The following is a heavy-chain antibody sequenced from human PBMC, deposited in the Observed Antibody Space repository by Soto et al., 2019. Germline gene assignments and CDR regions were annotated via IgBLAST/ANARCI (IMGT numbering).Heavy chain of an antibody. V-gene: IGHV3-53*01. Sequence: EVQLVESGGGLIQPGGSLRLSCAASGFTVSSNYMSWVRQVPGKGLEWVSVFHSSDNTYYADSVKGRFTISRDSSKNTLFLQMNSLRADDTAVYYCARDYRYNAVGYHYGLDVWGQGTTVTVSS. D-gene: IGHD1-1*01. CDR2: FHSSDNT. CDR3: ARDYRYNAVGYHYGLDV. CDR1: GFTVSSNY. J-gene: IGHJ6*02.